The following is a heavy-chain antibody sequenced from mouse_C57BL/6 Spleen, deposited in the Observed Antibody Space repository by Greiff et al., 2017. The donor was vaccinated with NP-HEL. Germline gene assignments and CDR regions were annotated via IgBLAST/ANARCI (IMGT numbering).Heavy chain of an antibody. CDR3: ARNFATTGYFDV. Sequence: VMLVESGPGLVQPSQSLSITCTVSGFSLTSYGVHWVRQSPGKGLEWLGVIWSGGSTDYNAAFISRLSISKDNSKSQVFFKRNSLQADDTAIYYCARNFATTGYFDVWGTGTTVTVSS. V-gene: IGHV2-2*01. CDR2: IWSGGST. D-gene: IGHD1-1*01. CDR1: GFSLTSYG. J-gene: IGHJ1*03.